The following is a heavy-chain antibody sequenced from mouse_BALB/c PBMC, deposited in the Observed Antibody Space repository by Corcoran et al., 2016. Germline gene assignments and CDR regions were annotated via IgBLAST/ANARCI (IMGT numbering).Heavy chain of an antibody. J-gene: IGHJ2*01. CDR3: ARYYGSSWGY. V-gene: IGHV1-18*01. CDR2: INPYNGGT. D-gene: IGHD1-1*01. CDR1: GYSFTGYT. Sequence: EVQLQQSGPELVKPGASMKISCKASGYSFTGYTLKWVKQSHGKNLEWIGLINPYNGGTSYNQKFKGKAPLTVDKSSTTAYMELLSRTSEDAAVYYSARYYGSSWGYWRQGTTFTVSS.